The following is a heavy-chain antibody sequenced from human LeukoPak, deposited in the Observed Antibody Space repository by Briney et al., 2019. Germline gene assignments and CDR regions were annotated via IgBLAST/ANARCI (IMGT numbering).Heavy chain of an antibody. D-gene: IGHD3-10*01. J-gene: IGHJ4*02. CDR2: IYTSGST. CDR1: GGSISSYY. CDR3: ARARGVGTMVRGEWYYFDY. Sequence: KPSETLSLTCTVSGGSISSYYWSWIRQPAGKGLEWIGRIYTSGSTNYNPSLKSRVTMSVDTSKNQFSLKLSSVTAADTAVYYCARARGVGTMVRGEWYYFDYWGQGTLVTVSS. V-gene: IGHV4-4*07.